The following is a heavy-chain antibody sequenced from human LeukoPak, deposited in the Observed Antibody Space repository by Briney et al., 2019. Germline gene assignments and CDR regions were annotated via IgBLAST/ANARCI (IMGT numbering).Heavy chain of an antibody. Sequence: GGSLRLSCAASRFSFSSYDMHWVRQAPGKGLEWVAVISYDGSNKYYADSVKGRFTISRDNSKNSLYLQMNSLRAEDTAVYYCASLASYYGSGSQSPSVETFDPWGQGTLVTVSS. D-gene: IGHD3-10*01. V-gene: IGHV3-30-3*01. CDR3: ASLASYYGSGSQSPSVETFDP. CDR1: RFSFSSYD. CDR2: ISYDGSNK. J-gene: IGHJ5*02.